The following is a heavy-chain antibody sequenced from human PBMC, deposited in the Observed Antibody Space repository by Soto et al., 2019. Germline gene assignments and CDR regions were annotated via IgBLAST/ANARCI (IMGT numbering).Heavy chain of an antibody. Sequence: EVQLVESGGGLVQPGGSLTLSCAASGFTFSGSAMHWVRQASGNGLEWVGRIRSKANSYATAYAASVKGRFTISRDDSKNTAYLQMNSLKTEDTAVYYCTRHALQDWGGDGYLLPYFDLWGRGTLVTVSS. V-gene: IGHV3-73*02. CDR1: GFTFSGSA. CDR2: IRSKANSYAT. D-gene: IGHD2-21*02. J-gene: IGHJ2*01. CDR3: TRHALQDWGGDGYLLPYFDL.